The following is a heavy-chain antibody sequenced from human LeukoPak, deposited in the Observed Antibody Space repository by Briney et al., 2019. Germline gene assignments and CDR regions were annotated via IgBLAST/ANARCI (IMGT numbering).Heavy chain of an antibody. CDR3: ARDHGYDSSGRKSYYFDY. V-gene: IGHV1-8*01. CDR2: MNPNSGNT. J-gene: IGHJ4*02. D-gene: IGHD3-22*01. Sequence: GASVKVSCKASGYTFTSYDINWVRQATGQGLEWMGWMNPNSGNTGYAQKFQGRVTMTRDTSISTAYMELSRLRSDDTAVYYCARDHGYDSSGRKSYYFDYWGQGTLVTVSS. CDR1: GYTFTSYD.